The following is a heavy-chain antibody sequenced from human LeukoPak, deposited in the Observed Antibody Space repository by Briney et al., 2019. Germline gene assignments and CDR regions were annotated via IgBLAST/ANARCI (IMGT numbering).Heavy chain of an antibody. V-gene: IGHV3-48*01. J-gene: IGHJ4*02. CDR1: GLTFSSYS. Sequence: PGGSLRLSCAASGLTFSSYSMNWVRQAPGKGLEWVSFISSSTIFIYYADSVKGRFTISRDNAQNSLYLQMNSLRAEDTAVYYCARGWYYYGSGSYQFDYWGQGTLVTVSS. CDR3: ARGWYYYGSGSYQFDY. D-gene: IGHD3-10*01. CDR2: ISSSTIFI.